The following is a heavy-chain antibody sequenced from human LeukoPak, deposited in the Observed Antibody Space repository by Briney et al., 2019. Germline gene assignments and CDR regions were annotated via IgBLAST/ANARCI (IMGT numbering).Heavy chain of an antibody. CDR2: LYYSGST. D-gene: IGHD3-10*01. J-gene: IGHJ5*02. CDR1: GGSIRTHS. V-gene: IGHV4-59*11. Sequence: PSETLSLTCTVSGGSIRTHSWVGMRQPPGKPLEGIGYLYYSGSTDYSPSLRRRVTISSDPSNNQFSLRLSSVTAADTAVYYCARGRYYYGSGSSNNWFDPWGQGTLVTVSS. CDR3: ARGRYYYGSGSSNNWFDP.